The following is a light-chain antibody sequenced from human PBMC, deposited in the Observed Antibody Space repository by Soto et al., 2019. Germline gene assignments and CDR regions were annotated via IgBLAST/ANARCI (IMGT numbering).Light chain of an antibody. CDR1: QSVSSSY. Sequence: EIVLTQSPGTLSLSPGERATLSCRASQSVSSSYLAWYQQRPGQPPRLLIYGASTRATGVPARFSGSGSGTDFTLTISSLEPEDFAVYYCHQRSNWPPDTFDQGTLLEIK. J-gene: IGKJ5*01. V-gene: IGKV3D-20*02. CDR3: HQRSNWPPDT. CDR2: GAS.